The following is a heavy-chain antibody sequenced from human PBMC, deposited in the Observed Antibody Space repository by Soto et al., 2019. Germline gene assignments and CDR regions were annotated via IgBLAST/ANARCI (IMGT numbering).Heavy chain of an antibody. V-gene: IGHV1-69*01. CDR1: GGTFSSYA. CDR2: ILPIFGTA. CDR3: ASLYRSRWYLSDY. D-gene: IGHD6-13*01. Sequence: QVQLVQSGAEVKKPGSSVKVSCKASGGTFSSYAISWVRQAPGQGLECMGGILPIFGTANYEQKFQGRGTITADESTSTAYMELNSLKSEDTAVYYCASLYRSRWYLSDYWDQVTLLTVSS. J-gene: IGHJ4*02.